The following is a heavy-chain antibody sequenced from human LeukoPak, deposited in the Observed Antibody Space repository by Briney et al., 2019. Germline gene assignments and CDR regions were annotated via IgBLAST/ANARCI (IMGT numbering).Heavy chain of an antibody. V-gene: IGHV3-30*03. CDR3: ARLRPSGSGDLDY. CDR1: GFTFSSYG. CDR2: ISYDGSNK. J-gene: IGHJ4*02. Sequence: GGSLRLSCAASGFTFSSYGMHWVRQAPGKGLEWVAVISYDGSNKYYADSVKGRFTISRDNSKNTLYLQMNSLRAEDTAVYYCARLRPSGSGDLDYWGQGTLVTVSS. D-gene: IGHD3-10*01.